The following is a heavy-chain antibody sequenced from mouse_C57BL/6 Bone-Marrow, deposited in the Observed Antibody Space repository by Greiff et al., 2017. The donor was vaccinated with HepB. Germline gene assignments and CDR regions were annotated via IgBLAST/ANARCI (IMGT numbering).Heavy chain of an antibody. Sequence: VQLQQSGPELVKPGASAKIPCKASGYTFTDYNMDWVKQSHGKSLEWIGDINPNNGGTIYNQKFKGKATLTVDKSSSTAYMELRSLTSEDTAVYYCARKLTGNFDYWGQGTTLTVSS. V-gene: IGHV1-18*01. CDR3: ARKLTGNFDY. CDR2: INPNNGGT. CDR1: GYTFTDYN. D-gene: IGHD4-1*01. J-gene: IGHJ2*01.